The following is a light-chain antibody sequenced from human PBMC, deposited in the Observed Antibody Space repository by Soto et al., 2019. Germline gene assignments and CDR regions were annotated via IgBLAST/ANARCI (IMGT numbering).Light chain of an antibody. CDR1: QGVSTW. V-gene: IGKV1-5*03. CDR2: EAS. Sequence: IQLTQSPSTLAGSVGDRVTITCRASQGVSTWLAWYQQRPSQAPKLLVYEASKLQSGVPSRFSASGSVRDFTLTISSLQPEDFAVYYCQQYGSSPITFGQGTRLEIK. CDR3: QQYGSSPIT. J-gene: IGKJ5*01.